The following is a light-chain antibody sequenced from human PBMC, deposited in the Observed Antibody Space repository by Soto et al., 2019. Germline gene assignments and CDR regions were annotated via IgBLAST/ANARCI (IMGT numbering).Light chain of an antibody. CDR1: QSVSSN. CDR3: QQYNNWGFT. Sequence: EIVMTQSPATLSVSPGERATLSCRARQSVSSNLAWYQQKPGQAPRLLIYGASTRATGIPARFSGSGSGTEFTLTISSLQSEDFAVYYCQQYNNWGFTFGPGTKVDIK. CDR2: GAS. J-gene: IGKJ3*01. V-gene: IGKV3-15*01.